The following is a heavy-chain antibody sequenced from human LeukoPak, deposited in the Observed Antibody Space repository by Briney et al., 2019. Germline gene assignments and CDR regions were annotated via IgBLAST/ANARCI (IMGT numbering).Heavy chain of an antibody. CDR3: ARSSGSYKYYFDY. D-gene: IGHD1-26*01. Sequence: EXXKISCKGSGYSFTSYWIGWVRQMPGKGLEWMGIIYPGDSDTRYSPSFQGQVTISADKSISTAYLQWSSLKASDTAMYYCARSSGSYKYYFDYWGQGTLVTVSS. CDR2: IYPGDSDT. CDR1: GYSFTSYW. V-gene: IGHV5-51*01. J-gene: IGHJ4*02.